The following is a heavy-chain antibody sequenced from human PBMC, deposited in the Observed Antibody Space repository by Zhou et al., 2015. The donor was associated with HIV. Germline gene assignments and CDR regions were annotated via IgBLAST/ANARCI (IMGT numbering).Heavy chain of an antibody. D-gene: IGHD2-21*02. V-gene: IGHV1-18*01. CDR2: ISAYDGRR. CDR3: ARDRMETAVGYYNHYYGMDV. Sequence: QVQVVQSGDEVRKPGASVKVSCKTSGYTFTGYGISWVRQAPGQGPEWIAYISAYDGRRYYAQKVQGRLTMTTDTSTRTAYMELRSLRSDDTAVYYCARDRMETAVGYYNHYYGMDVWGQGTTVTVSS. CDR1: GYTFTGYG. J-gene: IGHJ6*02.